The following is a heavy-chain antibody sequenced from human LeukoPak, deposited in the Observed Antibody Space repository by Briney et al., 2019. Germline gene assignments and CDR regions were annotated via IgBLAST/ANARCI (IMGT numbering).Heavy chain of an antibody. D-gene: IGHD2-2*02. J-gene: IGHJ6*02. CDR3: AAAPILRGEGGEHYKYGMDA. V-gene: IGHV4/OR15-8*01. CDR2: IHHNGTR. CDR1: GGSISNTNW. Sequence: NPSETLSLTCGVSGGSISNTNWWTWVRQSPGKGLEWIGEIHHNGTRNYNPSLKSRVTISADTFKNHFSLIVTSLTAADTAVYYCAAAPILRGEGGEHYKYGMDAWGQGTTVIVSS.